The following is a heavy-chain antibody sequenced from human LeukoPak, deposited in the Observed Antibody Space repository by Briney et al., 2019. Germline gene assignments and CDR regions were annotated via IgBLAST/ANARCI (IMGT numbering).Heavy chain of an antibody. J-gene: IGHJ4*02. CDR1: GFTFSSYG. D-gene: IGHD3-10*01. V-gene: IGHV3-30*02. Sequence: PGGSLRLSCAASGFTFSSYGMHWVRQAPGKGLEWVAFIRYDGSNKYYADSVKGRFTISRDNSKNTLYLQMNSLRAEDTAVYYCAKEATMVRGARDYFDYWGQGTLVTVSS. CDR3: AKEATMVRGARDYFDY. CDR2: IRYDGSNK.